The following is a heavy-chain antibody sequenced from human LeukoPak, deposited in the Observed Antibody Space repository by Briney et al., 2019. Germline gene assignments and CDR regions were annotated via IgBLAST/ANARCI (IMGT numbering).Heavy chain of an antibody. J-gene: IGHJ3*02. CDR2: INPNSGGT. Sequence: GASEKVSCKASVYTFTGYYMHWVRQAPGQGLEWMGWINPNSGGTNYAQKFQGRVTMTRDTSISTAYMELSRLRSDDTAVYYCARGLIAAAVDAFDIWGQGAMVTVSS. D-gene: IGHD6-13*01. CDR1: VYTFTGYY. V-gene: IGHV1-2*02. CDR3: ARGLIAAAVDAFDI.